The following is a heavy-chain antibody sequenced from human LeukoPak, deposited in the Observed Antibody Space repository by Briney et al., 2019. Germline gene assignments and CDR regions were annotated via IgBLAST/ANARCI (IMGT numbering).Heavy chain of an antibody. Sequence: SETLSLTCAVYGGSFSGYYWSWIRQPPGKGLEWIGEINHSGSTNYNPSLKSRVTISVDTSKNQFSLKLSSVTAADTAVYYCARKDGDWWGQGTLVTVSS. J-gene: IGHJ4*02. CDR1: GGSFSGYY. V-gene: IGHV4-34*01. CDR2: INHSGST. CDR3: ARKDGDW. D-gene: IGHD3-9*01.